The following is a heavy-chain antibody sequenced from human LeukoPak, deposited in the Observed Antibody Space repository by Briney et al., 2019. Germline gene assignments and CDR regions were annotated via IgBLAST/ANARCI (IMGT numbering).Heavy chain of an antibody. Sequence: GGXLRLSCAASGFTFSSYAMSWVRQAPGKGMEWVSAIILSGVITYYADSVKRRFTISRDNAKNSLYLQMNSLRAEDTAVYYCAREMRGYSYGSADYWGQGTLVTVSS. CDR2: IILSGVIT. D-gene: IGHD5-18*01. V-gene: IGHV3-23*01. CDR3: AREMRGYSYGSADY. CDR1: GFTFSSYA. J-gene: IGHJ4*02.